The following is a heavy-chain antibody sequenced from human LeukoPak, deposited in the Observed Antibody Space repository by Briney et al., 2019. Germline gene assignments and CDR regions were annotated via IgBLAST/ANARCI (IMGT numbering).Heavy chain of an antibody. V-gene: IGHV4-59*01. CDR3: ARYCSSTSCQFDY. CDR1: GGSISSYY. Sequence: SETLSLTCTVSGGSISSYYWRWIRQPPGKGLEWIGYIYYSGSTNYNPSLKSRATISVDTSKNQFSLKLSSVTAADTAVYYCARYCSSTSCQFDYWGQGTLVTVSS. CDR2: IYYSGST. D-gene: IGHD2-2*01. J-gene: IGHJ4*02.